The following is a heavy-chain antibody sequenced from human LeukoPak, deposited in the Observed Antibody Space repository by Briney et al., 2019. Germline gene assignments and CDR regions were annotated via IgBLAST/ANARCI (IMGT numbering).Heavy chain of an antibody. CDR2: INSYSGGT. D-gene: IGHD2-15*01. V-gene: IGHV1-2*04. Sequence: AVKVSCMSSRYTYTCYYMHWVRQAPAQGLEGMGFINSYSGGTNYVQKFQGWVTMTRDTSISTAYMELSRLRSDDTAVYYCARGYCSGGSCYGWFDPWGQGTLVTVSS. CDR3: ARGYCSGGSCYGWFDP. CDR1: RYTYTCYY. J-gene: IGHJ5*02.